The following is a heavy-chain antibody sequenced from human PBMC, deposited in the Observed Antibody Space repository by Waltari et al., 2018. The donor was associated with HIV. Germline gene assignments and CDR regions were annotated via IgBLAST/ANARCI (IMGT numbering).Heavy chain of an antibody. D-gene: IGHD3-22*01. Sequence: QVQLVQSGAEVKKPGASVKVSCKASGYTFTSYDINWVRQANGQGREWRGWMNPNSGNTGYAQKFQGRVTMTRNTSISTAYMELSSLRSEDTAVYYCASGSYYDSSGLNWFDPWGQGTLVTVSS. CDR3: ASGSYYDSSGLNWFDP. CDR2: MNPNSGNT. J-gene: IGHJ5*02. V-gene: IGHV1-8*01. CDR1: GYTFTSYD.